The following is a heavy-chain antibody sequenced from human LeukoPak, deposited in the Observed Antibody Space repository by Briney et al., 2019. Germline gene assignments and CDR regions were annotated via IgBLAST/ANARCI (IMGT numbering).Heavy chain of an antibody. D-gene: IGHD6-19*01. CDR3: AGAISSGWYYFDY. Sequence: PSETLSLTCTVSGGSISSYYWSWIRQPPGKGLEWIGEIYHSGSTNYNPSLKSRVTISVDKSKNQFSLKLSSVTAADTAVYYCAGAISSGWYYFDYWGQGTLVTVSS. CDR2: IYHSGST. V-gene: IGHV4-59*12. J-gene: IGHJ4*02. CDR1: GGSISSYY.